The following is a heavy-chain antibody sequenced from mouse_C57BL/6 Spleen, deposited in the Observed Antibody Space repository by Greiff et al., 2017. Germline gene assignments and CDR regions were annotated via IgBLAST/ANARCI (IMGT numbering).Heavy chain of an antibody. CDR2: INPSTGGT. CDR1: GYSFTGYY. D-gene: IGHD2-13*01. CDR3: AREGEGYFDV. Sequence: EVQLQQSGPELVKPGASVKISCKASGYSFTGYYMNWVKQSPEKSLEWIGEINPSTGGTTYNQKFKAKATLTVDKSSSTAYMQLKSLTSEDSAVYYCAREGEGYFDVWGTGTTVTVSS. J-gene: IGHJ1*03. V-gene: IGHV1-42*01.